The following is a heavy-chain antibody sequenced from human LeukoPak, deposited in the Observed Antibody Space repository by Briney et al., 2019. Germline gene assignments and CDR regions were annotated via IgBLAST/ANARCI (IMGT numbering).Heavy chain of an antibody. CDR2: INPNSGGT. V-gene: IGHV1-2*02. Sequence: ASVKVSCKASGYTFTGYYMHWVRQAPGQGLEWMGWINPNSGGTNYAQKFQGRVTMTRDTSISTAYMELSRLRSDDTAVYYCARLPHVVVPAAIRDDAFDIWGQGTMVTVSS. J-gene: IGHJ3*02. CDR3: ARLPHVVVPAAIRDDAFDI. D-gene: IGHD2-2*01. CDR1: GYTFTGYY.